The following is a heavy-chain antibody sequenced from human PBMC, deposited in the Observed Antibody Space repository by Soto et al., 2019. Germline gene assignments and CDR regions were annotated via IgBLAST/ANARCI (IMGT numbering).Heavy chain of an antibody. D-gene: IGHD4-17*01. CDR3: ARTTTVTTIGWFDP. Sequence: QITLKESGPTLVKPTQTLTLTCTFSGFSLSTSGVGVGWIRQPPGKALEWLALIYWDDDKRYSPSLKSRLTITNDTSKNQVVLTMTTMDPVDTATYYCARTTTVTTIGWFDPWGQGTLVTVSS. V-gene: IGHV2-5*02. J-gene: IGHJ5*02. CDR2: IYWDDDK. CDR1: GFSLSTSGVG.